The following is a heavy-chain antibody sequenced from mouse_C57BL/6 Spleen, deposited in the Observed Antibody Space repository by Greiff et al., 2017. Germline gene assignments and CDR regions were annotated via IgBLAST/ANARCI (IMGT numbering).Heavy chain of an antibody. CDR3: ARAGRERFFDY. CDR2: ISYDGSN. D-gene: IGHD4-1*01. V-gene: IGHV3-6*01. J-gene: IGHJ2*01. CDR1: GYSITSGYY. Sequence: ESGPGLVKPSQSLSLTCSFTGYSITSGYYWNWIRQFPGNKLEWMGYISYDGSNNYNPSLKNRISITRDTSKNQFFLKLNSVTTEDTATYYCARAGRERFFDYWGQGTTLTVSS.